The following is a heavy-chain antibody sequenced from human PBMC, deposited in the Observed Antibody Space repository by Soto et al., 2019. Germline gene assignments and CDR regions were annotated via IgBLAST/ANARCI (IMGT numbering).Heavy chain of an antibody. CDR2: INHSGST. J-gene: IGHJ1*01. V-gene: IGHV4-34*01. CDR3: ARRPRRNSGSYGGFQH. D-gene: IGHD1-26*01. Sequence: QVQLQQWGAGLLKPSETLSLTCAVYGGSFSGYYWSWIRQPPGKGLEWIGEINHSGSTNYNPSLKSRVTISVDTSKNQFSLKLSSVTAADTAVYYCARRPRRNSGSYGGFQHWGQGTLVTVSS. CDR1: GGSFSGYY.